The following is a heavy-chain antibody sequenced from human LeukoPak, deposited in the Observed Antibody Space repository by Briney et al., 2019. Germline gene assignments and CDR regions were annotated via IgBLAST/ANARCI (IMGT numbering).Heavy chain of an antibody. CDR1: GYTLTELS. J-gene: IGHJ4*02. D-gene: IGHD3-10*01. CDR2: FDPEDGET. V-gene: IGHV1-24*01. CDR3: ATEIGSGTVLDY. Sequence: ASVTVSCKVSGYTLTELSMHWVRQAPGKGLEWMGGFDPEDGETIYAQKFQGRVTMTEDTSTDTAYMELNSLRSEDTAVYYCATEIGSGTVLDYWGQGTLVTVSA.